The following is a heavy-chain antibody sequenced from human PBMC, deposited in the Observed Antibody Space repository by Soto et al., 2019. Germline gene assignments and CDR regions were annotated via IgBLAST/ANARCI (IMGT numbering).Heavy chain of an antibody. CDR1: GFTVSDND. Sequence: EVQVVESGGGSVQPGGSLRLACEASGFTVSDNDMNWVRQAPCRGLEWVALIYRYDDDKAYYTDSVKGRFTISRDTSTNTVFRKMNSLRAEETAIYYCARDRDFFWGSLDSWGQGTLVTVSS. V-gene: IGHV3-66*01. J-gene: IGHJ4*02. CDR2: IYRYDDDKA. CDR3: ARDRDFFWGSLDS. D-gene: IGHD3-16*01.